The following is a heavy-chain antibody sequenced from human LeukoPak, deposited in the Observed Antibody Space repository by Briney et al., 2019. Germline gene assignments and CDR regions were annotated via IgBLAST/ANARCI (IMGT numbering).Heavy chain of an antibody. CDR1: GGSISSYY. CDR2: IYYSGST. J-gene: IGHJ6*02. D-gene: IGHD6-19*01. V-gene: IGHV4-59*08. Sequence: SETLSLTCTVSGGSISSYYWSWIRQPPGKGLEWIGYIYYSGSTNYSPSLKSRVTISVDTSKNQFSLKLSSVTAADTAVYYCARLTSSGWPDYYYYGMDVWGQGTTVTVSS. CDR3: ARLTSSGWPDYYYYGMDV.